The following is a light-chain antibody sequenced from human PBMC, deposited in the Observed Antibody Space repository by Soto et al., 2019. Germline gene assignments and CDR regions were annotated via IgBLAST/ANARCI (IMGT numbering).Light chain of an antibody. CDR2: WAS. CDR1: QSVLYSSNNKNY. CDR3: QQYYSTPRT. V-gene: IGKV4-1*01. Sequence: DIVMTQSPDSLAVSLGERATINCKSSQSVLYSSNNKNYLVWYQQKPGQPPKLLIYWASTRKSGLPDRFSGSGSGTNFTLTNSRLQAEDVAVYYCQQYYSTPRTFGQGNKVEIK. J-gene: IGKJ1*01.